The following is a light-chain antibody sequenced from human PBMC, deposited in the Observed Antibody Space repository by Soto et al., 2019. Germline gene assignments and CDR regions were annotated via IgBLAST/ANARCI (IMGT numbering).Light chain of an antibody. V-gene: IGKV3-20*01. CDR3: QQYGGSPQT. CDR1: QTVNSNY. CDR2: DAS. J-gene: IGKJ1*01. Sequence: EIVLTQSPCTLSLSPVERASLSCRAIQTVNSNYLAWDQQKPGQAPRLLNYDASSRATGIPDRFGGSGSGTDFTLTISRLEPEDFAIYYWQQYGGSPQTFGRGTKVDI.